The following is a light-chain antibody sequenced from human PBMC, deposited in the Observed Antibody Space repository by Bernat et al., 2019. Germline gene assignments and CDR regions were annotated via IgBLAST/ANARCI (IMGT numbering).Light chain of an antibody. Sequence: DIQMTQSPSTLSASVGDRVTITCRASQSISSWLAWYQQKPGKAPKLLIYMASSLESGVPSRFSGSGSGTEFTLTISSLQPDDFATYYCQQYNSWGTFGQGTKVEIK. CDR3: QQYNSWGT. CDR1: QSISSW. J-gene: IGKJ1*01. CDR2: MAS. V-gene: IGKV1-5*03.